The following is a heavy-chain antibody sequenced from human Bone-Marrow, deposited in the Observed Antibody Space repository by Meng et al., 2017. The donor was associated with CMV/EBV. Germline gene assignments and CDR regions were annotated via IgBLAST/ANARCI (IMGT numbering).Heavy chain of an antibody. D-gene: IGHD2-2*01. CDR1: GYTFTSYY. CDR2: INPSGGST. CDR3: ARTHCSSTMCSNYFYYGMDV. Sequence: ASVKVSCKASGYTFTSYYMHWVRQAPGQGLEWMGIINPSGGSTSYAQKFQGRVTMTRDTSTSTVYMELSSLRSEDTDVYYCARTHCSSTMCSNYFYYGMDVWGQGTTVTVSS. V-gene: IGHV1-46*01. J-gene: IGHJ6*02.